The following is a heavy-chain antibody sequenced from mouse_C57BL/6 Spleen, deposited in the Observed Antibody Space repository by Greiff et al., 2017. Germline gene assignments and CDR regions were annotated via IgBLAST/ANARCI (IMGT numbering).Heavy chain of an antibody. CDR1: GFTFSDYY. Sequence: EVKVVESEGGLVQPGSSMKLSCTASGFTFSDYYMAWVRQVPEKGLEWVANINYDGSSTYYLDSLKSRFIISRDNAKNILYLQMSSLKSEDTATYYCARADDPPYAMDYWGQGTSVTVSS. D-gene: IGHD2-3*01. CDR3: ARADDPPYAMDY. CDR2: INYDGSST. V-gene: IGHV5-16*01. J-gene: IGHJ4*01.